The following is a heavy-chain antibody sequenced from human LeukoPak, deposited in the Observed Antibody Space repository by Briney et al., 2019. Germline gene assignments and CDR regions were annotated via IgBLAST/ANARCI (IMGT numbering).Heavy chain of an antibody. Sequence: GGSLRLSCAASGFTFTRHWMGWVRQAPGKGLEWVASVKRDGNQYSVDSVKGRFIISRDNARNSLSLQMSSLRVEDTAIYFCARGPDYGDRLDYFDYWGQGTLVTVSS. CDR3: ARGPDYGDRLDYFDY. CDR1: GFTFTRHW. J-gene: IGHJ4*02. D-gene: IGHD4-17*01. V-gene: IGHV3-7*01. CDR2: VKRDGNQ.